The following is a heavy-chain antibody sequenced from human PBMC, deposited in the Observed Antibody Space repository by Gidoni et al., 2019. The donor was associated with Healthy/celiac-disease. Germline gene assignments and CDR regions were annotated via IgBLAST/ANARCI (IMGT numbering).Heavy chain of an antibody. J-gene: IGHJ1*01. CDR3: ARDYSSDTERD. CDR2: ISYDGSNK. V-gene: IGHV3-30-3*01. D-gene: IGHD1-26*01. CDR1: GFTFSSYA. Sequence: QVQLVESGGGVVQPGRSLSLSCAAPGFTFSSYAMHWVRQAPGKGLEWVAVISYDGSNKYYADSVKGRFTISRDNSKNTLYLQMNSLRAEDTAVYYCARDYSSDTERDWGQGTLVTVSS.